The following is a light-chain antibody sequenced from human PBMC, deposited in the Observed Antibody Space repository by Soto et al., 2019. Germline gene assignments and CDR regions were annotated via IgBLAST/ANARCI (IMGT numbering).Light chain of an antibody. CDR1: QAISTW. J-gene: IGKJ1*01. Sequence: DLQVTQSPSSVSASVGDRVTITCRASQAISTWLAWYQQKPGKAPKLLIYAASNLQTGVPSRFSGSGSGTDFTLTISSLQPEDFATYYCQQANSFPRTFGQGTKVEIK. CDR3: QQANSFPRT. CDR2: AAS. V-gene: IGKV1D-12*01.